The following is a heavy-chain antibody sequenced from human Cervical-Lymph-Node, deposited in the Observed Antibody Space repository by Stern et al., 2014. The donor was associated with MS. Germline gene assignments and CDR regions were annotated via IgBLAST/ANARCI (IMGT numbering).Heavy chain of an antibody. CDR1: GIIFSGTS. Sequence: EVQLVESGGGLVQPGGSLKLSCVASGIIFSGTSMHWVRQASGKGLEWIGRITSRAKGQTTVYTASVKGRFPISRDDSKNTAYLQMNSLKTEDTAVYYCVSDGSGWRNWGQGTLVTVSS. J-gene: IGHJ4*02. V-gene: IGHV3-73*01. CDR3: VSDGSGWRN. CDR2: ITSRAKGQTT. D-gene: IGHD3-10*01.